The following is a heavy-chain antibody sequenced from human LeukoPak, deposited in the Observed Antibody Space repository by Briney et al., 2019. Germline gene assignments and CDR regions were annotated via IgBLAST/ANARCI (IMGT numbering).Heavy chain of an antibody. V-gene: IGHV4-39*07. Sequence: SETLSLTCTVSGGSISSSSYYWGWIRQPPGKGLEWIGSIYYSGSTYYNPSLKSRVTISVDTSKNQFSLKLSSVTAADTAVYYCARELRSYYDSSGYINWFDPWGQGTLVTVSS. CDR1: GGSISSSSYY. J-gene: IGHJ5*02. CDR2: IYYSGST. D-gene: IGHD3-22*01. CDR3: ARELRSYYDSSGYINWFDP.